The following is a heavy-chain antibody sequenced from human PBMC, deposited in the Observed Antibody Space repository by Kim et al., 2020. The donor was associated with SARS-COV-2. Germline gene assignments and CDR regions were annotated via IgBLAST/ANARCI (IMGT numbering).Heavy chain of an antibody. D-gene: IGHD3-10*01. J-gene: IGHJ6*02. Sequence: SETLSLTCTVSGVSISSYYWSWIRQPPGKGLEWIGYFSYSGSTNYNPSLRSRVATSVDTSKNQFSLKLTSVTAADTGVYYCARVGWFGTLLGGYGLDVWGQGTTVTVS. CDR2: FSYSGST. V-gene: IGHV4-59*01. CDR3: ARVGWFGTLLGGYGLDV. CDR1: GVSISSYY.